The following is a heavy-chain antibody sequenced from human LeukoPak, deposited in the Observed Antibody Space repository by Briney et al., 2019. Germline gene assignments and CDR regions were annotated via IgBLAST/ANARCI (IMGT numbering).Heavy chain of an antibody. V-gene: IGHV3-21*01. CDR1: GFTFSSYS. Sequence: GGSLRLSCAASGFTFSSYSMNWVRQAPGKGLEWVSSISRSSTYIYYADSVKGRFTISRDNAKNSLYLQMNSLRAEDTAVYYCARRRTAYCGGDCPEGYWGQGTLVTVSS. J-gene: IGHJ4*02. D-gene: IGHD2-21*02. CDR2: ISRSSTYI. CDR3: ARRRTAYCGGDCPEGY.